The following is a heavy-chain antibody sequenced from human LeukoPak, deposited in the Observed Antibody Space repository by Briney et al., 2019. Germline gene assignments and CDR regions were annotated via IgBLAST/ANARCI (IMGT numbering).Heavy chain of an antibody. V-gene: IGHV3-49*04. J-gene: IGHJ4*02. CDR2: IRSKAYGGTT. D-gene: IGHD5-18*01. CDR1: GFTFGDYA. CDR3: TRWTYGYGDY. Sequence: PPGGSLRLSCTVSGFTFGDYALNWVRQAPEKGLEWVGFIRSKAYGGTTEYAASVKGRFTISRDDSKSIAYLQMNSLKTEDTAVYYCTRWTYGYGDYWGQGSLVTVSS.